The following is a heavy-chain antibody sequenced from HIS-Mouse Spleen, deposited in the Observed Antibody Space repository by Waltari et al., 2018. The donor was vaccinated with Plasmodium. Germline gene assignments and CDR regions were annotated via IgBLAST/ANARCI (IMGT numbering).Heavy chain of an antibody. CDR2: MSYDGSNK. J-gene: IGHJ4*02. D-gene: IGHD3-3*01. CDR1: GFTFSSYG. V-gene: IGHV3-30*18. CDR3: AKEVLGYYDFWSRPDY. Sequence: QVQLVESGGGVVQPGRSLRLSCAASGFTFSSYGLHWVRQAPAKGLEWVAVMSYDGSNKYYADSVKGRFTISRDNSKNTLYLQMNSLRAEDTAVYYCAKEVLGYYDFWSRPDYWGQGTLVTVSS.